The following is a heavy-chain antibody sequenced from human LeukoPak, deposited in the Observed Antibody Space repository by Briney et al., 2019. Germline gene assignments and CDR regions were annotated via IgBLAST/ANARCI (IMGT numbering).Heavy chain of an antibody. Sequence: PGGSLRLSCAASGFTFSSYWMHWVRQAPGKGLVWVSRINSDGSSTSYADSVKGRFTISRDNSKNTLYLQMNSLRAEDTAVYYCAKDLGIVVVPAATTRWGQGTLVTVSS. V-gene: IGHV3-74*01. CDR2: INSDGSST. D-gene: IGHD2-2*01. J-gene: IGHJ4*02. CDR3: AKDLGIVVVPAATTR. CDR1: GFTFSSYW.